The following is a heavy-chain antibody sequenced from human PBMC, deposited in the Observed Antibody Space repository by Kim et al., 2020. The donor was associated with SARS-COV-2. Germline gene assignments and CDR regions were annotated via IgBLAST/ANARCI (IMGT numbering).Heavy chain of an antibody. CDR3: ARDDSGTLGLYYYYYYTDV. V-gene: IGHV7-4-1*02. CDR2: INTNTGNP. D-gene: IGHD1-1*01. CDR1: GYTFTSYA. J-gene: IGHJ6*03. Sequence: ASVKVSCKASGYTFTSYAMNWVRQAPGQGLEWMGWINTNTGNPTYAQGFTGRFVFSLDTSVSTAYLQISSLKAEDTAVYYCARDDSGTLGLYYYYYYTDVWGKGTTVTVSS.